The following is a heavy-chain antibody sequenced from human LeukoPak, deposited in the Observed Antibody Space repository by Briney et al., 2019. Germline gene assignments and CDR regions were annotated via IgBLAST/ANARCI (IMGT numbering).Heavy chain of an antibody. CDR1: GFTFDDYA. J-gene: IGHJ4*02. V-gene: IGHV3-43D*03. CDR3: AKEGYCSSTSCYGLDY. Sequence: PGXXLRLSCAASGFTFDDYAMHWVRQAPGKGLEWVSLISWDGGSTYYGDSVKGRFTISRDDSKTSLYLQMNSLRAEDTALHYCAKEGYCSSTSCYGLDYWGQGTLVTVSS. D-gene: IGHD2-2*01. CDR2: ISWDGGST.